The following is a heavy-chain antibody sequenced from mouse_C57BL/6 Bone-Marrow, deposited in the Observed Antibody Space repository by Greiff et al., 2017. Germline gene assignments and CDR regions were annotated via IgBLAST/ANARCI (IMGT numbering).Heavy chain of an antibody. D-gene: IGHD1-1*01. CDR1: GYTFSDAW. Sequence: DVKLQESGGGLVQPGGSMKLSCAASGYTFSDAWMDWVRQSPEKGLEWVAEISNKANNHATYYAESVKGRFTISRDDSKSSVYLQMDSLWAEDTGIYYCTSYYYWFAYWGQGTLVTVAA. V-gene: IGHV6-6*01. CDR3: TSYYYWFAY. CDR2: ISNKANNHAT. J-gene: IGHJ3*01.